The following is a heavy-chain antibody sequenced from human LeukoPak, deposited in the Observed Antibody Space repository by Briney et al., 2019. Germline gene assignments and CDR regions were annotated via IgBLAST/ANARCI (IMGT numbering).Heavy chain of an antibody. CDR1: GSMYNYY. Sequence: PTETLSLTCTVSGSMYNYYWSWIRQPPGKGLEWIGYIHYNGITNYSPSLKSRVTMSLDTSKNQVSLKLNSVSAADTAVYYCARHISSGGTYAHFDYWGQGTLVTVSS. CDR2: IHYNGIT. D-gene: IGHD1-26*01. V-gene: IGHV4-59*08. J-gene: IGHJ4*02. CDR3: ARHISSGGTYAHFDY.